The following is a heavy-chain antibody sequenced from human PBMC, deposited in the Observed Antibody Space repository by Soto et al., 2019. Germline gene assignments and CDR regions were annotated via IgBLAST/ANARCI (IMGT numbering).Heavy chain of an antibody. D-gene: IGHD6-19*01. CDR1: GGSFSGYY. J-gene: IGHJ4*02. V-gene: IGHV4-34*01. CDR3: ARPGERGLGDFDY. Sequence: XXTLSLACAVYGGSFSGYYWRWLLQPPGKGLEGIGEINNIGGTNNNPSLKSRVPISVDTSKNHFSLKLSSVTAADTGVYYWARPGERGLGDFDYWGRGPWVTFS. CDR2: INNIGGT.